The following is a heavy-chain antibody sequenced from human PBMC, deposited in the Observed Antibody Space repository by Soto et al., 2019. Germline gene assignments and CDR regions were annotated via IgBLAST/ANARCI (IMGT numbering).Heavy chain of an antibody. CDR2: MYYSGST. Sequence: SETLSLTCTVSGGSISSYSWSWIRQPPGKGLEWLGYMYYSGSTKYNPSLKSRVTTSADTSKNQFSLKLFSVTAADTARYYCARATGYSSTWYDSWGQGIQVTVSS. CDR3: ARATGYSSTWYDS. J-gene: IGHJ5*01. D-gene: IGHD6-13*01. V-gene: IGHV4-59*01. CDR1: GGSISSYS.